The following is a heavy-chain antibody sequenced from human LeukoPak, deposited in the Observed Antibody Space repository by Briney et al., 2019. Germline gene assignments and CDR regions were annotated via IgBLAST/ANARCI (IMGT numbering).Heavy chain of an antibody. D-gene: IGHD3-3*01. Sequence: SETLSLTCAVYGGSFSGYYWSWIRQPPGKGLEWIGEINHSGSTNYNPSLKSRVTISVDTSKNQLFLRLSSVTAADTAVYYCAGVFWSNYYLEGWFDTWGQGTLVTVSS. CDR1: GGSFSGYY. J-gene: IGHJ5*02. V-gene: IGHV4-34*01. CDR3: AGVFWSNYYLEGWFDT. CDR2: INHSGST.